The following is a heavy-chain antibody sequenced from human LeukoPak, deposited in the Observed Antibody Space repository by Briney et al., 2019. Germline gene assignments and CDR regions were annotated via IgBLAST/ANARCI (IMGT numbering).Heavy chain of an antibody. CDR1: GGSISSYY. CDR3: ARGRSGYDYYFEY. CDR2: IYYSGST. Sequence: SEALSLTCIVSGGSISSYYWSWVRQPPGKGLEWIGYIYYSGSTNVNPSLKSRVTISIDTSKNQFSLKLSSVTAADTAVYYCARGRSGYDYYFEYWGQGTLVTVSS. D-gene: IGHD5-12*01. V-gene: IGHV4-59*01. J-gene: IGHJ4*02.